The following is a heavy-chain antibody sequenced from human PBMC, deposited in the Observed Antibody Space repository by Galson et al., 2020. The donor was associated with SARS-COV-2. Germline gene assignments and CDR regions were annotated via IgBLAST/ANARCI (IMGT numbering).Heavy chain of an antibody. CDR1: GGSISSGGYS. V-gene: IGHV4-30-2*01. D-gene: IGHD3-22*01. CDR2: IYHSGST. CDR3: ARENYDSSAPNWFDP. J-gene: IGHJ5*02. Sequence: SETLSLTCAVSGGSISSGGYSWSWIRQPPGKGLEWIGYIYHSGSTYYNPSLKSRVTISVDRSKNQFSLKLSSVTAADTAVYYCARENYDSSAPNWFDPWGQGTLVTVSS.